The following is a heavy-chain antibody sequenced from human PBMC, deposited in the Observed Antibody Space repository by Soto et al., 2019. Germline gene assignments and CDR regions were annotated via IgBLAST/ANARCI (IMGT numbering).Heavy chain of an antibody. CDR2: INPSGGST. D-gene: IGHD6-19*01. CDR3: ARGDSNGWHFDS. Sequence: ASVKVSCKASGYTFTTYQIHWVRQAPGQGLEWMGTINPSGGSTSYAQRFQGRVTMTRDTSTSTVYVDLNSLRSEDTALYYCARGDSNGWHFDSWGQGTLVTVS. CDR1: GYTFTTYQ. V-gene: IGHV1-46*01. J-gene: IGHJ4*02.